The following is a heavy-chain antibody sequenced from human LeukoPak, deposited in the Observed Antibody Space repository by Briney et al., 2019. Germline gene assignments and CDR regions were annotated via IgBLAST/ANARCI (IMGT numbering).Heavy chain of an antibody. CDR3: ATDPPWGDYCSSTSCHVG. V-gene: IGHV1-69*04. CDR2: IIPILGIA. D-gene: IGHD2-2*01. CDR1: GGTFSSYA. J-gene: IGHJ4*02. Sequence: SVKVSCKASGGTFSSYAISWVRQAPGQGLEWMGRIIPILGIANYAQKFQGRVTITADKSTSTAYMELSSLRSEDTAVYYCATDPPWGDYCSSTSCHVGWGQGTLVTVSS.